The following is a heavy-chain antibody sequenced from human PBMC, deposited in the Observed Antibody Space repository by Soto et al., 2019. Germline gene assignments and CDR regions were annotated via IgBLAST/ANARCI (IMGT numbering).Heavy chain of an antibody. CDR1: GLTFSRYW. CDR3: ARESSGYSSYFDY. Sequence: PGGSLRLSCAGSGLTFSRYWVHWVRQAPGKGLVWVSRISSDGSSTTYADSVKGRFTISRDNAKNTLYLQMNSLRAEDTAVYYCARESSGYSSYFDYWGQGTLVTVSS. V-gene: IGHV3-74*01. J-gene: IGHJ4*02. D-gene: IGHD5-12*01. CDR2: ISSDGSST.